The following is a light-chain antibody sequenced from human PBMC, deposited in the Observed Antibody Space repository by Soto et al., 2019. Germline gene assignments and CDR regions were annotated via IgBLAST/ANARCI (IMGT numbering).Light chain of an antibody. V-gene: IGLV1-44*01. CDR1: SSNIGSNT. J-gene: IGLJ1*01. Sequence: QSVLTQPPSASGTPGRRVTISCSGSSSNIGSNTVNWYQQLPGTAPKLLIYSNNQRPSGVPDRFSGSKSGTSASLAISGLQSEDEADYYCAAWDASLDGGVFGTGTKLTVL. CDR2: SNN. CDR3: AAWDASLDGGV.